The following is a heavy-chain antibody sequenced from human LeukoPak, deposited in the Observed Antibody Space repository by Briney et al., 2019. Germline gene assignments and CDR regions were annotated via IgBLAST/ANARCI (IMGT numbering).Heavy chain of an antibody. CDR3: ARGIPYSYGSHYFDY. J-gene: IGHJ4*02. V-gene: IGHV4-30-4*08. CDR1: GGSISSGDYY. D-gene: IGHD5-18*01. CDR2: IYYSGST. Sequence: SQTLSLTCTVSGGSISSGDYYWSWIRQPPGKGLEWIGYIYYSGSTYYNPSLKSRVTISVDTSKNQFSLKLSSVTAADTAVYNCARGIPYSYGSHYFDYWGQGTLVTVSS.